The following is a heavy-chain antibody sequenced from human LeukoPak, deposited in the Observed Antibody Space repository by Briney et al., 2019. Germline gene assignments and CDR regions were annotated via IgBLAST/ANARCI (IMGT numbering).Heavy chain of an antibody. Sequence: GGSLRLSCAASGFTFSTYTMNWVRQAPGKGLEWVSSISSSSNYIYYAGSVKGRFTISRDNAKNSLYLQMNSLRAEDTAVYYCARAARYNSSWYFDYWGQGTLVTVSS. CDR1: GFTFSTYT. CDR3: ARAARYNSSWYFDY. J-gene: IGHJ4*02. CDR2: ISSSSNYI. D-gene: IGHD6-13*01. V-gene: IGHV3-21*01.